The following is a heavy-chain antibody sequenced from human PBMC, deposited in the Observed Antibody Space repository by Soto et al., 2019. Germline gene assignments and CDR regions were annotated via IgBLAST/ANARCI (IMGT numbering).Heavy chain of an antibody. Sequence: QVQLQESGPGLVKPSETLSLTCTVSGGSISSYYWSWIRQPPGKGLEWIGYIYYSGSTNYNPSLKSRVTISVDTSKKQFSLKLSSVTPADTAVYYCARSGLLGPTTGYFQHWGQGTLVTVSS. D-gene: IGHD1-26*01. CDR3: ARSGLLGPTTGYFQH. V-gene: IGHV4-59*01. CDR1: GGSISSYY. J-gene: IGHJ1*01. CDR2: IYYSGST.